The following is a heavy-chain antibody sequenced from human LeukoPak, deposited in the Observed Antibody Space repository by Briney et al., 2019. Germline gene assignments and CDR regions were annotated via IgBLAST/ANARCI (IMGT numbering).Heavy chain of an antibody. CDR3: ARYDILTAERDAFDI. CDR1: GGSISSYY. V-gene: IGHV4-59*01. D-gene: IGHD3-9*01. CDR2: IYYSGST. J-gene: IGHJ3*02. Sequence: PSETLSLTCTVSGGSISSYYWSWIRQPPGKGLGWLGYIYYSGSTNYNPSLKSRVTISVDTSKNQFSLKLSSVTAADTAVYYCARYDILTAERDAFDIWGQGTMVTVSS.